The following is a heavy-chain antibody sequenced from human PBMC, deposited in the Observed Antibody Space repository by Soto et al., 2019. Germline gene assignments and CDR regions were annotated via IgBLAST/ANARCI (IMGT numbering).Heavy chain of an antibody. CDR2: IIPIFGTA. Sequence: QVQLVQSGAEVKKPGSSVKVSCKASGGTFSSYAISWVRQAPGQGLEWMGGIIPIFGTANYAQKFQGRVTITADESTSTAYMELSILRSEYTAVYYCARDLFDYDSSGYPVAVQYYFDYCGQGTLVTVSS. CDR3: ARDLFDYDSSGYPVAVQYYFDY. V-gene: IGHV1-69*01. CDR1: GGTFSSYA. D-gene: IGHD3-22*01. J-gene: IGHJ4*02.